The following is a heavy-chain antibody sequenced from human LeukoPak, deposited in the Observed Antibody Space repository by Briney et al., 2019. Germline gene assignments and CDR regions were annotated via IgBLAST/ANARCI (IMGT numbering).Heavy chain of an antibody. CDR1: GFIFSSYG. CDR2: ISYDGSNK. D-gene: IGHD6-19*01. CDR3: AKDQWLATVPYYYYGMDV. J-gene: IGHJ6*02. Sequence: GGSLRLSCAASGFIFSSYGMYWVRQAPGKGLEWVAVISYDGSNKYYGDSVKGRFTISRDNSKNTMYLQMSSLRAEDTAVYYCAKDQWLATVPYYYYGMDVWGQGTTVTVSS. V-gene: IGHV3-30*18.